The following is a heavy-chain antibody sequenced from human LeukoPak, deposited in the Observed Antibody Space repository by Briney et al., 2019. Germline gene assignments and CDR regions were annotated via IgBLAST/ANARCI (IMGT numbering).Heavy chain of an antibody. CDR3: AKDGLVWFGELN. CDR2: FYSGGST. Sequence: GGSLRLSCAASGFTVSSHYMSWVRQPPGKGLEWVSVFYSGGSTYYADSVKGRFTISRDNSKNTLYLQMNSLRAEDTAVYYCAKDGLVWFGELNWGQGTLVTVSS. V-gene: IGHV3-53*01. CDR1: GFTVSSHY. D-gene: IGHD3-10*01. J-gene: IGHJ4*02.